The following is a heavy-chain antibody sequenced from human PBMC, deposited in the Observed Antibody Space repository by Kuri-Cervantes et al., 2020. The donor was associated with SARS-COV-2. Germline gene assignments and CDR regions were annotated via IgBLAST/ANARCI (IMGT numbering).Heavy chain of an antibody. D-gene: IGHD3-22*01. CDR1: EFTFRNYA. V-gene: IGHV3-30-3*01. CDR3: ARVPYYHDGSGFFYFDY. Sequence: LSLTCAASEFTFRNYAMHWVRQAPGKGLEWVAVISYDGTNKYYADFVKGRFTISGDNSNNTLYLQMNSLRVEDTAVYYCARVPYYHDGSGFFYFDYWGQGTLVTVSS. CDR2: ISYDGTNK. J-gene: IGHJ4*02.